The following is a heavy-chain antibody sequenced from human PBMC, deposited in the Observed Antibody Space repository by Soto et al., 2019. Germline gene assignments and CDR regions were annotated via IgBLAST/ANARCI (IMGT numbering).Heavy chain of an antibody. J-gene: IGHJ6*02. CDR1: GGSISSYY. Sequence: QVQLQESGPGLVKPSETLSLTCTVSGGSISSYYWSWIRQPAGKGLEWIGRIYTSGSTNYNPSLKSRVTMSVDTSKNQVSLKLSSVTAADTAVYYCATGRQLVRYYYGMDVWGQGTTVTVSS. CDR2: IYTSGST. CDR3: ATGRQLVRYYYGMDV. V-gene: IGHV4-4*07. D-gene: IGHD6-6*01.